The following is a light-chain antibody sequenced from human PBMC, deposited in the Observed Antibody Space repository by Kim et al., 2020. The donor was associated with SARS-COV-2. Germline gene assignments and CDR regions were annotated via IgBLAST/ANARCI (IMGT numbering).Light chain of an antibody. CDR3: NSRDSNDNVV. J-gene: IGLJ2*01. Sequence: SELTQDPAVSVALGQTVRITCQGDSLRSYYATWYQQKPGQAPILVIYGKNNWPSGIPDRFSGSSSGNTASLTITGTQAGDEADYYCNSRDSNDNVVFGGG. V-gene: IGLV3-19*01. CDR1: SLRSYY. CDR2: GKN.